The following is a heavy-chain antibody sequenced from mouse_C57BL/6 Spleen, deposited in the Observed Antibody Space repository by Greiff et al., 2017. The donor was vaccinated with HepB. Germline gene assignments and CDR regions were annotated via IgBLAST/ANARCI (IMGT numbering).Heavy chain of an antibody. CDR1: GFTFSDYY. D-gene: IGHD1-1*01. CDR3: ARRVYYYGSSYFDY. Sequence: DVMLVESGGGLVQPGGSLKLSCAASGFTFSDYYMYWVRQTPEKRLEWVAYISNGGGSTYYPDTVKGRFTISRDNAKNTLYLQMSRLKSEDTAMYYCARRVYYYGSSYFDYWGQGTTLTVSS. CDR2: ISNGGGST. V-gene: IGHV5-12*01. J-gene: IGHJ2*01.